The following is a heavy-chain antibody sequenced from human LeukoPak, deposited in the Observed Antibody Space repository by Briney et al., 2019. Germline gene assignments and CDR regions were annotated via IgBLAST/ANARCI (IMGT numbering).Heavy chain of an antibody. CDR1: GFTFSSYW. Sequence: PGGSLRLSCAASGFTFSSYWVSWVRQAPGKGLEWVANIKQDGSEKYYVDSVKGRFTISRDNAKNSLYLQMNSLRAEDTAVYYCARDQRNGYNYGAFDIWGQGTMVTVSS. D-gene: IGHD5-24*01. J-gene: IGHJ3*02. V-gene: IGHV3-7*01. CDR3: ARDQRNGYNYGAFDI. CDR2: IKQDGSEK.